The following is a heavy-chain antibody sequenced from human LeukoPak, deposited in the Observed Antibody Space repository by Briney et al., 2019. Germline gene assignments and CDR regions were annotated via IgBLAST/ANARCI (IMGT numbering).Heavy chain of an antibody. CDR2: ISGNGGST. J-gene: IGHJ4*02. V-gene: IGHV3-23*01. CDR3: AKNTGQTSEYSYGYHS. Sequence: GGSLRLSCAASGFTFSIYALDWVRQNPGKGLEWHSTISGNGGSTYYADSVKGRFTISRDNSRNTLDLQMNSLRAEDTAVYFCAKNTGQTSEYSYGYHSWGQGTLVIVSS. D-gene: IGHD5-18*01. CDR1: GFTFSIYA.